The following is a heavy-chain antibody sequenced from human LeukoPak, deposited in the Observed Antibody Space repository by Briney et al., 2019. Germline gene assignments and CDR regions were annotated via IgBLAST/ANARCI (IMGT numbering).Heavy chain of an antibody. CDR3: ARDRYYGSGIFDI. V-gene: IGHV3-48*03. D-gene: IGHD3-10*01. CDR2: VSSSDSTT. CDR1: GFTFSTFE. J-gene: IGHJ3*02. Sequence: AGGSLRLSCAASGFTFSTFEMNWVRQAPGKGLEWVSFVSSSDSTTYYADSVKGRLTISRDNAKNSLYLQMNSLRAEDTAVYYCARDRYYGSGIFDIWGQGTMVSVSS.